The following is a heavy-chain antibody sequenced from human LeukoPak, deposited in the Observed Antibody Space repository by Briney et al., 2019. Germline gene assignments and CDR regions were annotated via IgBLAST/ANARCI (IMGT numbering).Heavy chain of an antibody. V-gene: IGHV1-2*02. D-gene: IGHD4-17*01. J-gene: IGHJ4*02. CDR1: GYTFTSYY. CDR2: INPNSGGT. CDR3: ARVVDHDYGDYYLDY. Sequence: ASVKVSCKASGYTFTSYYMHWVRQAPGQGLEWMGWINPNSGGTNYAQKFQGRVTMTRDTSISTAYMELSRLRSDDTAVYYCARVVDHDYGDYYLDYWGQGTLVTVSS.